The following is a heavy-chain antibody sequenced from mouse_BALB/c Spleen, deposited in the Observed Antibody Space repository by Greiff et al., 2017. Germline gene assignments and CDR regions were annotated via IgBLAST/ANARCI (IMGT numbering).Heavy chain of an antibody. J-gene: IGHJ3*01. Sequence: EVMLVESGGGLVQPGGSRKLSCAASGFTFSSFGMHWVRQAPEKGLEWVAYISSGISTIYYADTVKGRFTISRDNPKNTLFLQMTSLRSEDTAMYYCARSGSTWFAYWGQGTLVTVSA. V-gene: IGHV5-17*02. CDR3: ARSGSTWFAY. CDR2: ISSGISTI. CDR1: GFTFSSFG. D-gene: IGHD1-1*01.